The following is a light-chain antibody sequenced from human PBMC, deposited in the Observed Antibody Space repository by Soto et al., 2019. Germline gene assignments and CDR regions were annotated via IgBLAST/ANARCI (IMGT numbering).Light chain of an antibody. Sequence: DIQMTRSPSSLSASVGDRVTITCQASQEISNYLNWYQQKPGKAPKLLIYDASNLETGVPSRFSGSGSGTDFTFAITSLQPEDIAAYYCPGLTFGGGTKVEIK. J-gene: IGKJ4*01. CDR2: DAS. CDR3: PGLT. CDR1: QEISNY. V-gene: IGKV1-33*01.